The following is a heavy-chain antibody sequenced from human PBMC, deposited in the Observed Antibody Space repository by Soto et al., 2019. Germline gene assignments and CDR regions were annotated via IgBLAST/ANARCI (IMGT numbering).Heavy chain of an antibody. CDR2: IKQDGSEK. CDR1: GFTFSSYW. J-gene: IGHJ6*02. D-gene: IGHD7-27*01. CDR3: ARATGDDGSYYYYGMDV. Sequence: PGGSLRLPCAASGFTFSSYWMSWVRQAPGKGLEWVANIKQDGSEKYYVDSVKGRFTISRDNAKNSLYLQMNSLRAEDTAVYYCARATGDDGSYYYYGMDVWGQGTTVTVSS. V-gene: IGHV3-7*05.